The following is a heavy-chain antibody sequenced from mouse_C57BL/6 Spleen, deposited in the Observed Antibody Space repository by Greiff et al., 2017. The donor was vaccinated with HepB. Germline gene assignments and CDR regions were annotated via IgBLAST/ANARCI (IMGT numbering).Heavy chain of an antibody. J-gene: IGHJ2*01. CDR2: IRKKANGYTT. D-gene: IGHD2-4*01. CDR1: GFTFTDYY. V-gene: IGHV7-3*01. CDR3: ARFFDYDYDERYYFDY. Sequence: EVMLVESGGGLVQPGGSLSLSCAASGFTFTDYYMSWVRQPPGKALEWLGFIRKKANGYTTEYSASVKGRFTISRDNSQSILYLQMNAMRAEGSATYYCARFFDYDYDERYYFDYWGQGTTLTVSS.